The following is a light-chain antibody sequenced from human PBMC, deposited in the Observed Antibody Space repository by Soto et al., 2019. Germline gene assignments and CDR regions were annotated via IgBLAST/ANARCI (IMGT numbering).Light chain of an antibody. CDR1: NSNIGSNT. V-gene: IGLV1-44*01. CDR3: AALDDSLNGVV. CDR2: NNN. Sequence: QSVLTQPPSASGTPGQRVTISCSGSNSNIGSNTVNWYQQLPGTAPKLLIYNNNRRPSGVPDRFSGSKSGTSASLAISGLQSEDEADYYCAALDDSLNGVVFGGGTKLTVL. J-gene: IGLJ2*01.